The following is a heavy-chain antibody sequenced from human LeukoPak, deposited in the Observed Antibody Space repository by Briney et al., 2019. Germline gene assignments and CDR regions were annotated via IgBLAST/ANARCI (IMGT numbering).Heavy chain of an antibody. Sequence: GGSLRLSCAASGFTFSSYGMHWVRQAPGKGLEWVAVIWYDGSNKYYADSVKGRFTISRDNSKNTLYLQMNSLRAEDTAVYYCARGYPAVGFDYWGQGTLATVSS. CDR1: GFTFSSYG. V-gene: IGHV3-33*01. CDR3: ARGYPAVGFDY. CDR2: IWYDGSNK. D-gene: IGHD2-15*01. J-gene: IGHJ4*02.